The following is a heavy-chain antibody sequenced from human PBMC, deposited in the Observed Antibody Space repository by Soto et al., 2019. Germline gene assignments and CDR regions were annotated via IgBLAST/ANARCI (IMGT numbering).Heavy chain of an antibody. CDR2: ISSSGSTT. Sequence: EVQLVESGGGLVQPGGSLRLSCAASGFTFSSYEMNWVRQAPGKGLEWVSYISSSGSTTYYADSVKGRFTISRDNAKNSLYLQMNSLRAEDTAVYYCARVDTAMVTYGMDVWGQGTTVTVSS. V-gene: IGHV3-48*03. CDR3: ARVDTAMVTYGMDV. CDR1: GFTFSSYE. D-gene: IGHD5-18*01. J-gene: IGHJ6*02.